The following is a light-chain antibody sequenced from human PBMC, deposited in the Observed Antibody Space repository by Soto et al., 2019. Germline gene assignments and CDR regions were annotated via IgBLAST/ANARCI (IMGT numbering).Light chain of an antibody. J-gene: IGKJ4*01. CDR1: QCISRY. CDR2: GAS. V-gene: IGKV1-39*01. Sequence: DIQMTQSPSSLSASEGDRVTLTCRASQCISRYLNWYQQKPGRAPKLLMYGASNLQNGVPSRFSGSGSGTDFTLTISNLHPEDFATYYCQQSYGTPRSFGGGTKVEIK. CDR3: QQSYGTPRS.